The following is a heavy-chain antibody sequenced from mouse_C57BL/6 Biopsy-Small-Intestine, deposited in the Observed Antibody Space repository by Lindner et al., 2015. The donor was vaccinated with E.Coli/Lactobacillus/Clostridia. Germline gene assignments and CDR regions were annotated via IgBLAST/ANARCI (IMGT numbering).Heavy chain of an antibody. CDR1: GYTFSSSW. V-gene: IGHV1-5*01. D-gene: IGHD1-2*01. J-gene: IGHJ3*01. CDR3: SYGRINPFAY. Sequence: VQLQESGPELVKPGASLKISCKASGYTFSSSWMHWVIQRPGQGLEWIGAIHPGNNNTSYSQKFKGKAKLTAVTSASSAYMELSSLTNEDSAVYYCSYGRINPFAYWGQGTLVTVSA. CDR2: IHPGNNNT.